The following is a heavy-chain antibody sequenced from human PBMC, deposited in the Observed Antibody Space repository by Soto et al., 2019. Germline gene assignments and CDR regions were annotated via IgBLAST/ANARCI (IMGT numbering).Heavy chain of an antibody. V-gene: IGHV1-18*01. J-gene: IGHJ4*02. CDR3: ARDAYYDGDYGSFDY. Sequence: QVQLVQSGAEVKKPGASVKVSCKASGYTFTSYGISWVRQAPGQGLEWMGWISAYNGNTNYAQKLQGRVTMTTDTSTSTAYMELRSLRSDVTAVYYCARDAYYDGDYGSFDYWGQGTLVTVSS. CDR2: ISAYNGNT. CDR1: GYTFTSYG. D-gene: IGHD4-17*01.